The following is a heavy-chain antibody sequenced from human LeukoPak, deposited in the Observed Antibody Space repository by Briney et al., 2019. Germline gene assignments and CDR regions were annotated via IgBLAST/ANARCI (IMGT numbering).Heavy chain of an antibody. D-gene: IGHD5-12*01. J-gene: IGHJ4*02. V-gene: IGHV4-39*07. CDR2: IYYSGST. CDR3: AREGGYASPFDS. CDR1: GGSISSSSYY. Sequence: SETLSLTCTVSGGSISSSSYYWGWIRQPPGKGLEWIGSIYYSGSTYYNPSLKSRVTISVDTSKNQFSLKLSSVTAAGTAVYYCAREGGYASPFDSWGQGTLVTVSS.